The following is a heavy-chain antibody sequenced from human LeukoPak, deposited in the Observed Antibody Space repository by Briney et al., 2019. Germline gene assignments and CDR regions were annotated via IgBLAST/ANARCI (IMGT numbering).Heavy chain of an antibody. CDR2: INHSGST. J-gene: IGHJ4*02. V-gene: IGHV4-34*01. CDR3: ARGRWYYDSSGYLGRYLYY. CDR1: GGSFSGYY. Sequence: SETLSLTCAVYGGSFSGYYWSWIRQPPGKGLEWIGEINHSGSTNYNPSLKSRVTISVDTSKNQFSLKLSSVTAAHTAVYYCARGRWYYDSSGYLGRYLYYWGQGTLITVSS. D-gene: IGHD3-22*01.